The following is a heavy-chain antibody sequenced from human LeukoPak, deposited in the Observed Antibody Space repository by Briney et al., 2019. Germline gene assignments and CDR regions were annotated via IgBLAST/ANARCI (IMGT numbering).Heavy chain of an antibody. D-gene: IGHD3-22*01. J-gene: IGHJ5*02. Sequence: PSETLSLTCTVSGVSISSYYWSWIRQPPGKGLEWIGYIYYSGSTNYNPSLKSRVTISVDTSKNQFSLKLSSVTAADTAVYYCARLSDYYDSSGYPNWFDPWGQGTLVTVSS. V-gene: IGHV4-59*01. CDR3: ARLSDYYDSSGYPNWFDP. CDR1: GVSISSYY. CDR2: IYYSGST.